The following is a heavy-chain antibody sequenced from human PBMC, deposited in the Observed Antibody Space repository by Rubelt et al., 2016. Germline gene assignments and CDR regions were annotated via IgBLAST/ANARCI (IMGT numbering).Heavy chain of an antibody. J-gene: IGHJ6*02. CDR2: ISAYNGNT. CDR1: GYTFTSYG. D-gene: IGHD3-9*01. Sequence: QVQLVQSGAEVKKPGASVKVSCKASGYTFTSYGISWVRQAPGQGLEWMGWISAYNGNTNYAQKLQGRVTMTTDTSTSTAYMELGGMRSDDTAVYYCAGDSDDILTGYPLDGWGQGTTVTVSS. CDR3: AGDSDDILTGYPLDG. V-gene: IGHV1-18*01.